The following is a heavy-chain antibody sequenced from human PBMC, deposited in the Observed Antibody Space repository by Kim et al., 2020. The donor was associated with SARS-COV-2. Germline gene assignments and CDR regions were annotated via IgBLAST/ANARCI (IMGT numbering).Heavy chain of an antibody. Sequence: YVDSVKSRFTMSRDNAKNSLYLHMNSLITEDTAIYECAALDSVQVPGGIWGQGTLVTVSS. V-gene: IGHV3-48*03. CDR3: AALDSVQVPGGI. J-gene: IGHJ4*02. D-gene: IGHD3-10*01.